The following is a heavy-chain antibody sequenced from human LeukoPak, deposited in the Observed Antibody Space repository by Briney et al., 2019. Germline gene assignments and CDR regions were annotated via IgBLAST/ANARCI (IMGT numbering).Heavy chain of an antibody. Sequence: PGGSLRLSCSASGFTFSTYAMHWVRQAPGKGLEYVSAISGNGGSAYYADSVKGRFTISRDNSKNILYLQMSSLRAEDTAVYYCVKDRWIQLWGNFDYWGQGTLVTVSS. CDR3: VKDRWIQLWGNFDY. V-gene: IGHV3-64D*06. CDR1: GFTFSTYA. D-gene: IGHD5-18*01. J-gene: IGHJ4*02. CDR2: ISGNGGSA.